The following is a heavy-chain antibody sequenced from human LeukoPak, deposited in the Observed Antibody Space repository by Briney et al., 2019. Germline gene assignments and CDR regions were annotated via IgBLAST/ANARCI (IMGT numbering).Heavy chain of an antibody. CDR2: ISYDGSNK. V-gene: IGHV3-30*18. D-gene: IGHD4/OR15-4a*01. J-gene: IGHJ4*02. Sequence: PGGSLRLSCAASGFTFSSYGMHWVRQAPGKGLEWVAVISYDGSNKYYADSVKGRFTISRDNSKNTLYLQMNSLRAEDTAVYYCAKPMGAHYTHWGQGTLVTVSS. CDR1: GFTFSSYG. CDR3: AKPMGAHYTH.